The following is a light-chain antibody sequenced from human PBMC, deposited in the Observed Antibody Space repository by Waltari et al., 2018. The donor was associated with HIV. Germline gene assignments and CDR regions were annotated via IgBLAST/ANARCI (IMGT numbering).Light chain of an antibody. CDR2: GKN. CDR3: ASWDDSFNGPV. J-gene: IGLJ2*01. V-gene: IGLV1-44*01. Sequence: QSVLTQPPSASGTPGQRVTISCSGSNSNIGRITVTWFQQLPGTAPKVLIYGKNQRPSGVPDRFSGSKSGTSASLAISGLQSDDEADYFCASWDDSFNGPVFGGGTKLTVV. CDR1: NSNIGRIT.